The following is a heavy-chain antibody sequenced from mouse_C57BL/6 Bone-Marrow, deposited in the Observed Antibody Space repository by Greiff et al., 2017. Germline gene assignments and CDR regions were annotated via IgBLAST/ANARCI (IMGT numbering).Heavy chain of an antibody. CDR1: GYTFTDYY. CDR2: INPNNGGT. J-gene: IGHJ4*01. Sequence: VQLQQSGPELVKPGASVKISCKASGYTFTDYYMNWVKQSHGKSLEWIGDINPNNGGTSYNQKFKGKATLTVDKSSSTAYMELRSLTSEDSAVYYCASYSNDAMDYWGQGTSVTVSS. D-gene: IGHD2-5*01. CDR3: ASYSNDAMDY. V-gene: IGHV1-26*01.